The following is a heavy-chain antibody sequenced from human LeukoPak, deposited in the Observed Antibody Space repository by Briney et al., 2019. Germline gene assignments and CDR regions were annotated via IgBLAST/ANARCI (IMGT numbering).Heavy chain of an antibody. Sequence: PSETLSLTCTVSGGSFAGRRDYWGWVRQSPGKGLEWLASIYYDGTTYYNPSLRSRVTISVDTSRRQFSLTLTSVTAPDTAVYYCPRPHDILTTHWLDPWGQGALVPVSS. D-gene: IGHD1-1*01. CDR1: GGSFAGRRDY. J-gene: IGHJ5*02. CDR2: IYYDGTT. V-gene: IGHV4-39*01. CDR3: PRPHDILTTHWLDP.